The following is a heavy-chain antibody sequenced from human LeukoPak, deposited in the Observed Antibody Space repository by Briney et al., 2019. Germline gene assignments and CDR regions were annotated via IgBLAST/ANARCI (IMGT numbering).Heavy chain of an antibody. CDR1: GGSVSSGSYS. Sequence: SQTLSLTCAVSGGSVSSGSYSWSWIRQTPGKGLEWIGFIYHSGSTYYNPSLKSRVTISVDTSKNQFSLKLSSVTAADTAVYYCARRVVATYFDYWGQGTLVTVSS. CDR3: ARRVVATYFDY. D-gene: IGHD5-12*01. CDR2: IYHSGST. V-gene: IGHV4-30-2*03. J-gene: IGHJ4*02.